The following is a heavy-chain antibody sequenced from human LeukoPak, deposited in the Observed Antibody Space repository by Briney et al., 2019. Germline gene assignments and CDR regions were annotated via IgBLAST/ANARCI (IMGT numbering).Heavy chain of an antibody. Sequence: SETLSLTCTVSGGSISSYYWSWIRQPPGKGLEWIGYIYYSGSTNYNPSLKSRVTISVDTSKNQFSLKLSSVTAADTAVYYCARDKYYYDSSGYYLRDGDGLFDIWGQGTMVTVSS. V-gene: IGHV4-59*01. CDR1: GGSISSYY. D-gene: IGHD3-22*01. CDR2: IYYSGST. J-gene: IGHJ3*02. CDR3: ARDKYYYDSSGYYLRDGDGLFDI.